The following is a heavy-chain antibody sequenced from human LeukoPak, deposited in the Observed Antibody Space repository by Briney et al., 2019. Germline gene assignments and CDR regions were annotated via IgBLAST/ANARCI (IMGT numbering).Heavy chain of an antibody. CDR3: AKDLDYYDSSGFDY. Sequence: QPGGSLRLSCAASGFTFSSYGMHWVRQAPGKGLEWVAVISYDGSNKYYADSVKGRFTISRDNSKNTLYLQMNSLRAEDTAVYYCAKDLDYYDSSGFDYWGQGTLVTVSS. CDR2: ISYDGSNK. D-gene: IGHD3-22*01. J-gene: IGHJ4*02. CDR1: GFTFSSYG. V-gene: IGHV3-30*18.